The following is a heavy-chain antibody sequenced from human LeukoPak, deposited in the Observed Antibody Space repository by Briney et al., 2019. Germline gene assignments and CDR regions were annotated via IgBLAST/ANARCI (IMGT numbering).Heavy chain of an antibody. CDR3: ARDPLGTGYSSGWYWFDP. Sequence: ASVKVSCKASGYSFTSYYMHWVRQAPGQGLEWMGLINPSGSSTSYAQKFQGRLSLTRDMSTSTDYMELSSLRSEDTAVYYCARDPLGTGYSSGWYWFDPWGQGTLVSVSS. CDR2: INPSGSST. CDR1: GYSFTSYY. J-gene: IGHJ5*02. V-gene: IGHV1-46*01. D-gene: IGHD6-19*01.